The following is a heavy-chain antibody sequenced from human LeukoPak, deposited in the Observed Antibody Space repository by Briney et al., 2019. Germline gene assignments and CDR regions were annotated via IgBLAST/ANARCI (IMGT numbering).Heavy chain of an antibody. CDR1: GFTFDEYA. D-gene: IGHD3-10*01. V-gene: IGHV3-9*01. Sequence: GGSLRLSCAAAGFTFDEYAMHWVRQAPGKGLEWVAGVSRNSDTIAYADSVKGRFTISRDNAENSVYLQMNRLRAEDTALYHCAKAYGLGSYYGPVDYWGQGTLVTVSS. CDR3: AKAYGLGSYYGPVDY. J-gene: IGHJ4*02. CDR2: VSRNSDTI.